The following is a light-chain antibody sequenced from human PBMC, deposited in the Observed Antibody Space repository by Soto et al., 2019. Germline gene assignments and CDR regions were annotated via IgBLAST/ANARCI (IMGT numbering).Light chain of an antibody. CDR2: ETN. V-gene: IGLV1-51*02. J-gene: IGLJ1*01. CDR3: ETWDTSLSAGRV. CDR1: SSNVGNNY. Sequence: QSVLTQPPSVSAAPGQTVTISGSGSSSNVGNNYVSWYQHLPGTAPKLLIYETNRRPAGISDRFSGSKSGTSSTLGITGLQTADEADYCCETWDTSLSAGRVFGPGTKLAVL.